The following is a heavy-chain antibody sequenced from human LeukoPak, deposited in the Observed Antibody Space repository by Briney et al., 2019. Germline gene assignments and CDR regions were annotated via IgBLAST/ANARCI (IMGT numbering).Heavy chain of an antibody. CDR2: INHSGST. Sequence: SETLSLTCAVYGGSFSGYYWSWIRQPPGKGLEWIGEINHSGSTNYNPSLKSRVTISVDTSKNQFSLKLSSVTAADTAVYYCARVLAVADYNWFDPWGQGTLVTVSS. J-gene: IGHJ5*02. CDR3: ARVLAVADYNWFDP. CDR1: GGSFSGYY. V-gene: IGHV4-34*01. D-gene: IGHD6-19*01.